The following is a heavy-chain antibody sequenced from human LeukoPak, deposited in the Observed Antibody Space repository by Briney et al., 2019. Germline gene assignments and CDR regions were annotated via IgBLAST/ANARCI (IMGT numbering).Heavy chain of an antibody. CDR3: ASLLYDFWGGYYGMDV. J-gene: IGHJ6*02. CDR2: INHSGST. V-gene: IGHV4-34*01. CDR1: GGSFSGYY. Sequence: SEALSLTCAVYGGSFSGYYWSWIRQPPGKGLEWIGEINHSGSTNYNPSLKSRVTISVDTSKNQFSLKLSSVTAADTAVYYCASLLYDFWGGYYGMDVWGQGTTVTVSS. D-gene: IGHD3-3*01.